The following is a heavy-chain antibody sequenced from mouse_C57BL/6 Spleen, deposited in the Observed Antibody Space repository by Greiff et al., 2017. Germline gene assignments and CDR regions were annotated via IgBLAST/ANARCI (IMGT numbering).Heavy chain of an antibody. CDR2: IDPSDSYT. J-gene: IGHJ3*01. D-gene: IGHD2-13*01. Sequence: QVQLKQPGAELVKPGASVKLSCKASGYTFTSYWMQWVKQRPGQGLEWIGEIDPSDSYTNYNQKFKGKATLTVDTSSSTAYMQLSSLTSEDSAVYYCARTSDGWFAYWGQGTLVTVSA. V-gene: IGHV1-50*01. CDR3: ARTSDGWFAY. CDR1: GYTFTSYW.